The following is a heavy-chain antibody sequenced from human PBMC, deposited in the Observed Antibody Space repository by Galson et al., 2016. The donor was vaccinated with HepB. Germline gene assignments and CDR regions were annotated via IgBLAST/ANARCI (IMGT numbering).Heavy chain of an antibody. CDR1: GFSFSNSG. CDR2: ITRSGDAT. D-gene: IGHD3-16*01. J-gene: IGHJ4*02. CDR3: GKHGGFDD. Sequence: SLRLSCAASGFSFSNSGVSWVRQAPGRGLEWVSGITRSGDATYYADFVKGRFTITRDNSKNTPYLYMNNLTAGDTAIYYCGKHGGFDDWGQGALVTVSS. V-gene: IGHV3-23*01.